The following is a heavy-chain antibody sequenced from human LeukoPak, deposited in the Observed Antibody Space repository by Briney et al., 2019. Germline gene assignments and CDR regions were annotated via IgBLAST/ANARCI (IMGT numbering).Heavy chain of an antibody. CDR1: GFTVSSNY. Sequence: GGSLRLSCAASGFTVSSNYMSWVRQAPGKGLEWVSVIYSGGSTYYADSVKGRFTISRDNSKNTLYLQMNSLRGEDTAVYFCAKEESNQLLYSWGQGTLVTVSS. V-gene: IGHV3-53*05. J-gene: IGHJ4*02. D-gene: IGHD2-2*02. CDR3: AKEESNQLLYS. CDR2: IYSGGST.